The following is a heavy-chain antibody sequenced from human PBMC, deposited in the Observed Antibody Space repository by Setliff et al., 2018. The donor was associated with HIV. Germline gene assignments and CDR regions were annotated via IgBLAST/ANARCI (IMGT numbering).Heavy chain of an antibody. D-gene: IGHD1-1*01. CDR3: AYSGRQLRGPYFDF. Sequence: SGPTLVNPTQTLTLTCTFSGLSLSTSGVGVGWIRQSPGKALEWLAFIYWNNNKHYSTSLKSRLTVTKGTSKNRVVFTMTNMDPVDTATYYCAYSGRQLRGPYFDFWGQGTQVTVSS. CDR2: IYWNNNK. V-gene: IGHV2-5*01. J-gene: IGHJ4*02. CDR1: GLSLSTSGVG.